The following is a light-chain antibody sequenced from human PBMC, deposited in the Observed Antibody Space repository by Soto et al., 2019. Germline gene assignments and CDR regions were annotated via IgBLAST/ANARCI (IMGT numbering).Light chain of an antibody. V-gene: IGKV3-11*01. CDR3: QQRSNWPPQFT. J-gene: IGKJ3*01. CDR1: QNVSSH. Sequence: ETLLTQSPATLSLSPGERATLSCRASQNVSSHLAWYQQIPGQAPRLLIFDASNRATGVPARFSGSGSGTDFTLTISSLEPEDFAVYYCQQRSNWPPQFTFGPGTKVDV. CDR2: DAS.